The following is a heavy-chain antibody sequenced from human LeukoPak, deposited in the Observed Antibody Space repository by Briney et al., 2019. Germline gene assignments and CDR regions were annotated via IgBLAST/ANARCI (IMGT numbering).Heavy chain of an antibody. CDR3: ARGPASRGWFDP. V-gene: IGHV4-30-2*01. Sequence: PSQTLSLTCAVSGGSISSGGYSWSWIRQPPGKGLEWIGYIYHSGSTYYNPSLKSRVTISVDRSKNQFSLKLSSVTAADTAVYYCARGPASRGWFDPWGQGTLVTASS. J-gene: IGHJ5*02. CDR2: IYHSGST. CDR1: GGSISSGGYS. D-gene: IGHD2-15*01.